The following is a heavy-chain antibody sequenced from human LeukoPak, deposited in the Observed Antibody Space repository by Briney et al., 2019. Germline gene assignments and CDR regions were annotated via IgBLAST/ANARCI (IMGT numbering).Heavy chain of an antibody. CDR3: ARDSGNSGFFAY. Sequence: SETLSLTCAVYGGSFSGYYWSWIRQPPGKGLEWIGYIYHSGSTYYNPSLKSRVTISVDRSKNQFSLKLSSVTAADTAVYYCARDSGNSGFFAYWGQGTLVTVSS. D-gene: IGHD4-23*01. CDR2: IYHSGST. J-gene: IGHJ4*02. V-gene: IGHV4-34*01. CDR1: GGSFSGYY.